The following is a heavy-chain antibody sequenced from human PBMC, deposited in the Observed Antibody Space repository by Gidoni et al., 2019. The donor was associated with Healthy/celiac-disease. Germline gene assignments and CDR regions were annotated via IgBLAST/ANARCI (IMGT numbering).Heavy chain of an antibody. CDR3: VKGNVLLWFGESPYGMDV. CDR1: GFTFSSYG. D-gene: IGHD3-10*01. CDR2: ISYDGSNK. Sequence: QVQLVESGGGVVQPGRSLRLSCAASGFTFSSYGMHWVRQAPGKGLEWVAVISYDGSNKYYADSVKGRFTISRDNSKNTLYLQMNSLRAEDTAVYYCVKGNVLLWFGESPYGMDVWGQGTTVTVSS. J-gene: IGHJ6*02. V-gene: IGHV3-30*18.